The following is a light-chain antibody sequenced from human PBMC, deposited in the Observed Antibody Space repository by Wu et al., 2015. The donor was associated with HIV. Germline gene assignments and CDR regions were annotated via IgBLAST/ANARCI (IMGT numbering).Light chain of an antibody. CDR2: DAS. V-gene: IGKV3-11*01. CDR3: QQYGSALPYT. Sequence: DIVLTQSPATLSLSPGERATLSCRASQSVNVYLAWFLQKPGQAPRLLIYDASTRATGIPARFSGSGSGTDFTLTISSLEPEDFAVYFCQQYGSALPYTFGLGTRLEIK. J-gene: IGKJ2*01. CDR1: QSVNVY.